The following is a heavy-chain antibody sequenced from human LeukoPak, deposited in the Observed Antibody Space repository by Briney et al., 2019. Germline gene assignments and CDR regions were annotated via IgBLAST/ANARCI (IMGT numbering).Heavy chain of an antibody. CDR2: ISGSGEST. J-gene: IGHJ3*02. V-gene: IGHV3-23*01. CDR1: GFTFSSYA. CDR3: AKERGKRWLHHDAFDI. D-gene: IGHD5-24*01. Sequence: GGSQRLSCAASGFTFSSYAMSWVRRAPGKGLEWVSAISGSGESTYYADSVKGRFTISRDNSKNTLYLQMNSLRVEDTAIYYCAKERGKRWLHHDAFDIWGQGTMVTVSS.